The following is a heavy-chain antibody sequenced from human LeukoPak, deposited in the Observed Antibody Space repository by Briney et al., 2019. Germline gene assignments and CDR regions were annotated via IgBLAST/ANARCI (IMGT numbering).Heavy chain of an antibody. J-gene: IGHJ4*02. CDR3: ARPQLVGYYGSGSFDY. Sequence: SGFTFSTYAVSWLRQAPEKGLEGVSYIYSGGSTIYYADSVKGRFTISRDNAKNSLYLQMNSLRAEDTAVYYCARPQLVGYYGSGSFDYWGQGTLVTVSS. CDR2: IYSGGSTI. V-gene: IGHV3-11*01. CDR1: GFTFSTYA. D-gene: IGHD3-10*01.